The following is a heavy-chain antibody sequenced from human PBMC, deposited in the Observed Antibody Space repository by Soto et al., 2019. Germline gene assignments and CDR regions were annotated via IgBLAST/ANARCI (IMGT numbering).Heavy chain of an antibody. CDR3: ARLPNCSSTSCQYYYYYYMDV. Sequence: QLQLQESGPGLVKPSETLSLTCTVSGGSISSSSYYWGWIRQPPGKGLEWIGSIYYSGSTYYNPSLKSRVTISVDTSKNQFSLKLSSVTAADTAVYYCARLPNCSSTSCQYYYYYYMDVWGKGTTVTVSS. V-gene: IGHV4-39*01. D-gene: IGHD2-2*01. CDR2: IYYSGST. J-gene: IGHJ6*03. CDR1: GGSISSSSYY.